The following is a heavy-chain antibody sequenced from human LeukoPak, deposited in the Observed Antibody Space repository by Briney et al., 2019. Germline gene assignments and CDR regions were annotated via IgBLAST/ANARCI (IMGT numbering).Heavy chain of an antibody. CDR1: SGSVSSYY. Sequence: SETLSLTCLVSSGSVSSYYWTWIRQPPGKGLEWIGYIYHTGSNNYSPSLKSRITMYVDTSKNQLSLKLSSVTAADTAMYYCARARYTNSWYAVDIWGQGTMVTVSS. CDR2: IYHTGSN. V-gene: IGHV4-59*08. D-gene: IGHD6-13*01. CDR3: ARARYTNSWYAVDI. J-gene: IGHJ3*02.